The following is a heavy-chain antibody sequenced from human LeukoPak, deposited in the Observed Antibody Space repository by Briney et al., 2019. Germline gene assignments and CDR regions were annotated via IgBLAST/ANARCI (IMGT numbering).Heavy chain of an antibody. V-gene: IGHV4-39*07. J-gene: IGHJ4*02. Sequence: SETLSLTCTVSGGSISSSSYYWGWIRQPPGKGLEWIGSIYYSGSTNYNPSLKSRVTISVDTSKNQFSLKLSSVTAADTAVYYCARGSHYDSSGYYYVGYFDYWGQGTLVTVSS. CDR1: GGSISSSSYY. D-gene: IGHD3-22*01. CDR3: ARGSHYDSSGYYYVGYFDY. CDR2: IYYSGST.